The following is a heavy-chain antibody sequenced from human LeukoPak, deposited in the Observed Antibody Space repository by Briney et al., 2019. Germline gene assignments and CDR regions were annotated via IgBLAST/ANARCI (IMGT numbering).Heavy chain of an antibody. CDR2: ISGSGVST. CDR3: AKDLEQLVPVLGL. CDR1: GFTFSNYA. V-gene: IGHV3-23*01. D-gene: IGHD6-13*01. Sequence: QSGGSLRLSCAASGFTFSNYAMTWVRQAPGKGLEWVSAISGSGVSTYSADSVKGRFTISRDNSKNTLYLQMNNLRAEDTAVYYCAKDLEQLVPVLGLWGQGTMVTVSS. J-gene: IGHJ3*01.